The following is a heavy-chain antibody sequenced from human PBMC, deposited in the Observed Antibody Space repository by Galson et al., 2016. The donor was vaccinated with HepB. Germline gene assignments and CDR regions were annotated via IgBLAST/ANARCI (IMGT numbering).Heavy chain of an antibody. J-gene: IGHJ6*02. CDR2: IYAGGGT. V-gene: IGHV3-66*01. CDR3: AREGPSGSYYF. CDR1: GFIVSDNY. Sequence: SLRLSCAASGFIVSDNYMAWVRQAPGKGLEWISTIYAGGGTYYADFLKGRFTISRDNSKNTLYLQMYSLRAEDTALYYCAREGPSGSYYFWGQGTTVTVSS. D-gene: IGHD1-26*01.